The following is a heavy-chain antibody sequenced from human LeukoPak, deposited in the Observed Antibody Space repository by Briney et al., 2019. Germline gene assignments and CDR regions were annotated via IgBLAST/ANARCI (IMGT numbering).Heavy chain of an antibody. CDR3: ARRGSGYYSNWFDP. Sequence: SETLSLTCAVYGGSFSGYYWSWIRQPPGKGLEWIGEINHSGSTNYNPSLKSRVTISVDTSKNQSSLKLSSVTAADTAVYYCARRGSGYYSNWFDPWGQGTLVTVSS. CDR1: GGSFSGYY. V-gene: IGHV4-34*01. D-gene: IGHD3-22*01. J-gene: IGHJ5*02. CDR2: INHSGST.